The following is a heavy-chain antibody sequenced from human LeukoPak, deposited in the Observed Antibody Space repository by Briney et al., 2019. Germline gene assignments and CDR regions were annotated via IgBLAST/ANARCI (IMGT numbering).Heavy chain of an antibody. Sequence: PGGSLRLSCATSGFTFSDYWIHWVRQAPGKGLVWVSRIKNDGGTTNYADSVKGRFTISRDNAKNTLYLQLDSLRAEDTAIYYCARGIARGSGSTQGYWGQGTLVTVSS. J-gene: IGHJ4*02. V-gene: IGHV3-74*01. CDR1: GFTFSDYW. D-gene: IGHD3-10*01. CDR3: ARGIARGSGSTQGY. CDR2: IKNDGGTT.